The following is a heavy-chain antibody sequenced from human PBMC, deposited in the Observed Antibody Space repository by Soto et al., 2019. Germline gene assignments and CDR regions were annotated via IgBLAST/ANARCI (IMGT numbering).Heavy chain of an antibody. D-gene: IGHD3-9*01. CDR2: IYHSGST. Sequence: SETLSLTCAVSGGSISSGGYSWSWIRQPPGKGLEWIGYIYHSGSTYYNPSLKSRVTISVDRSKNQFSLKLSSVTAADTAVYYCARELGYDILTGYPPGGWFDPWGQGTLVTVSS. CDR1: GGSISSGGYS. J-gene: IGHJ5*02. CDR3: ARELGYDILTGYPPGGWFDP. V-gene: IGHV4-30-2*01.